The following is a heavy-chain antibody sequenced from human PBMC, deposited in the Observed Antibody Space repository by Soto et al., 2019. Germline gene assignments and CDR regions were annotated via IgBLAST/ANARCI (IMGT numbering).Heavy chain of an antibody. CDR1: GGSISSGDYY. CDR3: ARDLRTYYDILTGHIGYGMDV. Sequence: SETLSLTCTVSGGSISSGDYYWSWIRQPPGKGLEWIGYIYYSGSTYYNPSLKSRVTISVDTSKNQFSLKLSSVTAADTAVYYCARDLRTYYDILTGHIGYGMDVWGQGTTVNVSS. D-gene: IGHD3-9*01. CDR2: IYYSGST. J-gene: IGHJ6*02. V-gene: IGHV4-30-4*01.